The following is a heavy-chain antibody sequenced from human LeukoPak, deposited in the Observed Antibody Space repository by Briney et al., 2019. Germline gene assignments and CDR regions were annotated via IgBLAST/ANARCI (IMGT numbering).Heavy chain of an antibody. V-gene: IGHV4-4*02. Sequence: SETLSLTCAVYGGSFSSSNWWSWVRQPPGKGLEWIGEIYHSGSTNYNPSLKSRVTISVDKSKIQFSQKLSSVTAADTAVYYCARRIVAQDGMDVWGQGTTVTVSS. CDR3: ARRIVAQDGMDV. CDR2: IYHSGST. D-gene: IGHD2-15*01. CDR1: GGSFSSSNW. J-gene: IGHJ6*02.